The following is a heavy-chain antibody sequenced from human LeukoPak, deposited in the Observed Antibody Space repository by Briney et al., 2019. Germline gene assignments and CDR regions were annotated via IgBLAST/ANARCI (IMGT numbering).Heavy chain of an antibody. CDR1: GFNFSSYS. D-gene: IGHD3-22*01. Sequence: GGSLRLSCAASGFNFSSYSMNWVRQAPGKGLEWVSYISSSSSTIYYADSVKGRFTISRDNAKNSLHLQMNRLGADDTAVYYCARDSSSGDYWSFPFDYWGQGTLVTVSS. J-gene: IGHJ4*02. V-gene: IGHV3-48*01. CDR3: ARDSSSGDYWSFPFDY. CDR2: ISSSSSTI.